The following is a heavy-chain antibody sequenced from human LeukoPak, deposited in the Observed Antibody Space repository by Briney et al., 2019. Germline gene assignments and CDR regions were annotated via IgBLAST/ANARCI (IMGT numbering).Heavy chain of an antibody. V-gene: IGHV3-48*03. CDR1: GFTFSSYE. D-gene: IGHD5-12*01. CDR2: ISSSGSTI. J-gene: IGHJ4*02. CDR3: ARDSEPNGGYVGYFDY. Sequence: GGSLRLSCAASGFTFSSYEMNWVRQAPGKGLEWVSYISSSGSTIYYADSVKGRFTISRDNAKNSLYLQMNSLRAEDTAVYYCARDSEPNGGYVGYFDYWGQGTLVTVSS.